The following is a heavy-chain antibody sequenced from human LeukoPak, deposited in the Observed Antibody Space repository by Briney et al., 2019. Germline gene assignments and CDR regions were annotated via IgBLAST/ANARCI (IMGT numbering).Heavy chain of an antibody. Sequence: SETLSLTCTVSGGSISSYYWGWIRQPPGKGLEWIGSIYYSGSTYYNPSLKSRVTISVDTSKNQFSLKLSSVTAADTAVYYCASRYYDILTGYYKIDYWGQGTLVTVSS. CDR2: IYYSGST. CDR1: GGSISSYY. V-gene: IGHV4-39*01. J-gene: IGHJ4*02. D-gene: IGHD3-9*01. CDR3: ASRYYDILTGYYKIDY.